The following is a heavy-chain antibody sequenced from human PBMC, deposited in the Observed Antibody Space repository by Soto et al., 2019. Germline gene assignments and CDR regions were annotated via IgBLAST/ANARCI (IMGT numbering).Heavy chain of an antibody. CDR1: GFTFEDFG. J-gene: IGHJ4*02. CDR3: ARRDLSSGWYFFDF. V-gene: IGHV3-20*04. CDR2: ISSSGGNR. Sequence: GGSLRLSCAASGFTFEDFGMAWVRQLPGRGLEWVSGISSSGGNRRYADSVKGRFTISRDNAKNSLYLQMNSLRVDDTALYYCARRDLSSGWYFFDFWGQGTLVTVSS. D-gene: IGHD6-13*01.